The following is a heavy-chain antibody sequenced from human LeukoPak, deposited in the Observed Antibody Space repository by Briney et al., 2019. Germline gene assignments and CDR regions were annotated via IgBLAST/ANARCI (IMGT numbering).Heavy chain of an antibody. V-gene: IGHV1-69*04. CDR1: GGTFSSYA. CDR2: IIPILGIA. J-gene: IGHJ4*02. D-gene: IGHD2-2*01. CDR3: ATTPSIDCSSTSCYGFDY. Sequence: SVKVSCKASGGTFSSYAISWVRQAPGQGLEWMGRIIPILGIANYAQKFQGRVTITADKSTSTAYMELSSLRSEDTAVYYCATTPSIDCSSTSCYGFDYWGQGTLVTVSS.